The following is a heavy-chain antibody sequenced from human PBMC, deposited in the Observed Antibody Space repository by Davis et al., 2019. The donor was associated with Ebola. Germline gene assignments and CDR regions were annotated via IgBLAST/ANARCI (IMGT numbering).Heavy chain of an antibody. D-gene: IGHD5-24*01. CDR3: ARARWLQSIYFDY. CDR2: IKQDGSEK. Sequence: GESLKISCAASGFTFSSYEMNWVRQAPGKGLEWVANIKQDGSEKYYVDSVKGRFTISRDNAKNSLYLQMNSLRAEDTAVYYCARARWLQSIYFDYWGQGTLVTVSS. J-gene: IGHJ4*02. CDR1: GFTFSSYE. V-gene: IGHV3-7*03.